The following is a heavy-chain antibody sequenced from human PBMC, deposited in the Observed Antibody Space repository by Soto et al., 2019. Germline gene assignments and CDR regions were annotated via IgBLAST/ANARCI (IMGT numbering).Heavy chain of an antibody. J-gene: IGHJ4*02. V-gene: IGHV3-23*01. Sequence: GGSLRLSCAASGFTFSSYAMSWVRQAPGKGLEWVSAISGSGGSTYYADSVKGRFTISRDNSKNTLYLQMNSLRAEDTAVYYCAKRLYKQQLVDVDYFDYWGQGTLVTVSS. CDR1: GFTFSSYA. CDR2: ISGSGGST. D-gene: IGHD6-13*01. CDR3: AKRLYKQQLVDVDYFDY.